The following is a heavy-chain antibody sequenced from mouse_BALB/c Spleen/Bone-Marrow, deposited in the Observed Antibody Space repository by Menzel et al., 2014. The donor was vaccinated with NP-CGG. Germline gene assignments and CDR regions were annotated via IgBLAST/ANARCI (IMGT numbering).Heavy chain of an antibody. CDR2: IYPGNSDT. V-gene: IGHV1-5*01. CDR1: GYTFTSYW. J-gene: IGHJ2*01. CDR3: GVFDY. Sequence: EVQLQQSGTVLARPGASVKMSCKASGYTFTSYWMHWVKQRPGQGLEWIGAIYPGNSDTSYNQKFKGKAKLTAVTSTSTAYMELSSLTNEDSAVCYCGVFDYWGQGTTLTVSS.